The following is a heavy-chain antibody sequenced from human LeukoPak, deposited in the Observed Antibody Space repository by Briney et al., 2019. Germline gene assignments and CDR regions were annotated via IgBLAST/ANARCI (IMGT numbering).Heavy chain of an antibody. CDR3: ARYLDTATEPFDY. D-gene: IGHD5-18*01. V-gene: IGHV5-51*01. Sequence: GESLKISCQGSGYSFTSYWIGWVRQMPGKGLEWMGIIYPGDSDTRYSPSFQGQVTISADKSISTAYLQWSSLKASDTAMYYCARYLDTATEPFDYWGQGTLVTVSS. J-gene: IGHJ4*02. CDR1: GYSFTSYW. CDR2: IYPGDSDT.